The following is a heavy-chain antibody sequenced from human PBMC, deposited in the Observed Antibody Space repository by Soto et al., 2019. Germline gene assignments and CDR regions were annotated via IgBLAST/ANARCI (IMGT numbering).Heavy chain of an antibody. CDR3: AKGRSSMIVVVMDY. J-gene: IGHJ4*02. Sequence: PGGSLRLSCVASGFNFDDSAMNWVRQVPGKGLEWVSGITWNSGHILYADSVKGRFTISRDNAEKSLYLELNSLRPEDTALYYCAKGRSSMIVVVMDYWGQGTPVTVSS. CDR2: ITWNSGHI. CDR1: GFNFDDSA. D-gene: IGHD3-22*01. V-gene: IGHV3-9*01.